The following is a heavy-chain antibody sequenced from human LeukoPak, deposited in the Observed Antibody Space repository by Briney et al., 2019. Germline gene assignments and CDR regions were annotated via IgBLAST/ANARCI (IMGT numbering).Heavy chain of an antibody. J-gene: IGHJ4*02. Sequence: SETLSLTCTVSGDSISPFCWAWVRQPPGKGLEWIGNIYYSGSTSYNPSLKSRVTISLDTSKNQFSLRLTSVTAADTAVYYCARGSTRNVYDSSAGFDFWGQGTLLTVSS. CDR2: IYYSGST. V-gene: IGHV4-59*01. CDR3: ARGSTRNVYDSSAGFDF. CDR1: GDSISPFC. D-gene: IGHD3-22*01.